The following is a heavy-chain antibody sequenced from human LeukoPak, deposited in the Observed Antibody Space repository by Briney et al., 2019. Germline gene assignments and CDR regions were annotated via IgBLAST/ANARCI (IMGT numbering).Heavy chain of an antibody. V-gene: IGHV1-69*01. CDR2: IIPIFGTA. Sequence: GSSVKVSCKASGGTFSSYAISWVRQAPGQGLEWMGGIIPIFGTANYAQKFQGRVTITADESTSTAYMELSSLRSEDTAVYYCARGRNFYGSGSYSTAYWGQGTLVTVSS. D-gene: IGHD3-10*01. J-gene: IGHJ4*02. CDR3: ARGRNFYGSGSYSTAY. CDR1: GGTFSSYA.